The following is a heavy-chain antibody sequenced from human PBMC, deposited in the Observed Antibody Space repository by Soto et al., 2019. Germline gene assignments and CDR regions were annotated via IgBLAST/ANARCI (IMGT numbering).Heavy chain of an antibody. D-gene: IGHD6-19*01. Sequence: SETLSLTCAVSGYSISSSNWWGWIRQPPGKGLEWIGYIYYSGTTYYNPSLKSRVTMSVDTSKNQFSLKLTSVTAVDTAVYYCATLAVTGPFDSWGQGTLVTVSS. V-gene: IGHV4-28*01. CDR2: IYYSGTT. CDR3: ATLAVTGPFDS. J-gene: IGHJ4*02. CDR1: GYSISSSNW.